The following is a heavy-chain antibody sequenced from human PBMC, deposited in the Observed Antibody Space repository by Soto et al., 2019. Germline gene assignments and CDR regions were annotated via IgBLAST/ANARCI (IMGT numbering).Heavy chain of an antibody. CDR1: GFTFSSYA. Sequence: GGSLRLSCAASGFTFSSYAMSWVRQAPGKGLEWVSAISGSGGSTYYAESVKGRFTISRDNSKNTLDQQMNSLGGDYTGIYYCEKFGCSAWPAHYSFDSWGQGTLVTVSS. D-gene: IGHD3-16*01. CDR3: EKFGCSAWPAHYSFDS. V-gene: IGHV3-23*01. J-gene: IGHJ4*02. CDR2: ISGSGGST.